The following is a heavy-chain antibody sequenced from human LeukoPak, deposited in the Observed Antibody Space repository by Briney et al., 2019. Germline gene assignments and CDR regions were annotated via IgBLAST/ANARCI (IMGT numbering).Heavy chain of an antibody. V-gene: IGHV1-8*02. CDR2: MNPNSGNT. D-gene: IGHD3-10*01. CDR1: GYTFISYD. Sequence: ASVKVSCKASGYTFISYDINWVRQAAGQGLEWMGWMNPNSGNTGCAQKFQGRVTMTRNTSISTAYMELSGLRSDDTAVYYCARGGERANFYGLGSSPNWFDPWGQGTLVTVSS. J-gene: IGHJ5*02. CDR3: ARGGERANFYGLGSSPNWFDP.